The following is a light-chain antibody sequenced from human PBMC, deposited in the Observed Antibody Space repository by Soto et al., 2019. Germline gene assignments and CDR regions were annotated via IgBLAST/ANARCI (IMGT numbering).Light chain of an antibody. V-gene: IGLV4-69*01. CDR3: QTWGTAIV. Sequence: QSVLTQSPSASASLGASVKLTCTLSSGHSNYAIAWHQQQPEKGPRYLMKLNSDGTHSKGDGIPDRFSGSSSGAERYLTISSLQSEDEADYYCQTWGTAIVFGGGTQLTVL. CDR1: SGHSNYA. J-gene: IGLJ7*01. CDR2: LNSDGTH.